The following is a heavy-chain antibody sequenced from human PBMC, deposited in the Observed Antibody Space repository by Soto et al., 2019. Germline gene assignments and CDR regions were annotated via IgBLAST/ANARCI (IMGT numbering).Heavy chain of an antibody. CDR3: ARVGHYYDSSGYFNWFDP. CDR2: IIPIFGTA. CDR1: GGTFSSYA. Sequence: SVKVSCKASGGTFSSYAISWVRQAPGQGLEWMGGIIPIFGTANYAQKFQGRVTITADESTSTAYMELSSLRSEDTAVYYCARVGHYYDSSGYFNWFDPWGQGTLVTVSS. D-gene: IGHD3-22*01. V-gene: IGHV1-69*13. J-gene: IGHJ5*02.